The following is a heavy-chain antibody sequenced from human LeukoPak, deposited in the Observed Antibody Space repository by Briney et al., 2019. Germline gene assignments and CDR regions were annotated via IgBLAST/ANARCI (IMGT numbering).Heavy chain of an antibody. CDR3: AKEAEYCSGGSCYSGEFDP. CDR1: GFTFSSYA. V-gene: IGHV3-23*01. J-gene: IGHJ5*02. D-gene: IGHD2-15*01. CDR2: ISGSGGST. Sequence: PGGSLRLSCAASGFTFSSYAMSWVRQAPGKGLEWVSAISGSGGSTYYADSVKGRFTISRDNSKNTLYLQMNSLRAEDTAVYYCAKEAEYCSGGSCYSGEFDPWGQGTLVTVSS.